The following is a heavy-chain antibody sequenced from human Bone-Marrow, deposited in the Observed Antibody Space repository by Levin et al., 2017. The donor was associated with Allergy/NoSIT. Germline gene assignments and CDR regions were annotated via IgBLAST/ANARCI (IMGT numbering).Heavy chain of an antibody. Sequence: PGGSLRLSCAASGFTFSSYAMNWVRQAPGKGLEWVSVISGNGRSTYYAASVKGRFTISRDSSKNTLYLQMDSLRAEDTAVYYCAKGHYYDSSGYLYKSDAFDVWGQGTMVTVSS. CDR3: AKGHYYDSSGYLYKSDAFDV. J-gene: IGHJ3*01. CDR2: ISGNGRST. D-gene: IGHD3-22*01. V-gene: IGHV3-23*01. CDR1: GFTFSSYA.